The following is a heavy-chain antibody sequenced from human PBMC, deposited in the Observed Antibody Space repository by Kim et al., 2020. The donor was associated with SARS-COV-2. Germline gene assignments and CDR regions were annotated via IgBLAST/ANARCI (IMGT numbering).Heavy chain of an antibody. CDR2: IYYSGST. V-gene: IGHV4-59*13. D-gene: IGHD3-22*01. J-gene: IGHJ4*02. CDR3: ARAGGDSSVGY. Sequence: SETLSLTCTVSGGSISSYYWSWIRQPPGKGLEWIGYIYYSGSTNYNPSLKSRVTISVDTSKNQFSLKLSSVTAADTAVYYCARAGGDSSVGYWGQGTLVTVSS. CDR1: GGSISSYY.